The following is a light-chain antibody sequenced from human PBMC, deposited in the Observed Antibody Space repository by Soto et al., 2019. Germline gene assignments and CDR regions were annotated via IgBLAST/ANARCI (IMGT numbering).Light chain of an antibody. CDR2: EVN. CDR1: SSDVGLYNL. J-gene: IGLJ3*02. V-gene: IGLV2-23*02. CDR3: CSYVGSSILM. Sequence: QSALTQPASMSGSPGQSITISCTGTSSDVGLYNLVSWYQHLPGKAPKLIIYEVNERPSWISDRFSGSKSGNTASLTISGLRDEDEADYYCCSYVGSSILMFGGGTKLTVL.